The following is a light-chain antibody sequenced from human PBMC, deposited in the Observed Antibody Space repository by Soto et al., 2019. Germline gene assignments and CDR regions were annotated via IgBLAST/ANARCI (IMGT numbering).Light chain of an antibody. CDR1: QTIDSW. J-gene: IGKJ1*01. V-gene: IGKV1-5*03. Sequence: DIQMTQSPSTLPASVGDTVTITCRASQTIDSWVAWYQQRPGKPPNLRIYKASTLASGVPSRVSVRGSGTECTLTINSLQPDDWATYYCQQYHIYSGTFGQGTKVDIK. CDR3: QQYHIYSGT. CDR2: KAS.